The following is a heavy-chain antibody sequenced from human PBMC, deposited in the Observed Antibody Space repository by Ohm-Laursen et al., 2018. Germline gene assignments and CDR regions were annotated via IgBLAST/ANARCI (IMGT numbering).Heavy chain of an antibody. CDR3: AKRLWDIRSESFDF. V-gene: IGHV3-23*01. Sequence: SLRLSCSAPGFTFSSYAMSWVRQAPGKGLAWVSAVSGTGDNTYYADSVKGRFTISRDNSKNTLYLQMNSLRVEDTALYYCAKRLWDIRSESFDFWGQGTRVTVSS. CDR1: GFTFSSYA. D-gene: IGHD1-26*01. J-gene: IGHJ4*02. CDR2: VSGTGDNT.